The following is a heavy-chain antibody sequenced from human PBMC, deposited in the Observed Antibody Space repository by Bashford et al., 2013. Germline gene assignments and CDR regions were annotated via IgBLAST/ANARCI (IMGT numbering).Heavy chain of an antibody. Sequence: SSETLSLTCAVSGGPITTNNWWSWVRQSSGKGLEWIGYIYYGGSTNYNPSLDNRVTISVDTSKNPVLPEAELCDRADTAMYYCAGSGGVVNTYDPFDHWGQGTLVTVSS. CDR2: IYYGGST. V-gene: IGHV4-4*02. J-gene: IGHJ4*02. CDR3: AGSGGVVNTYDPFDH. D-gene: IGHD3-3*01. CDR1: GGPITTNNW.